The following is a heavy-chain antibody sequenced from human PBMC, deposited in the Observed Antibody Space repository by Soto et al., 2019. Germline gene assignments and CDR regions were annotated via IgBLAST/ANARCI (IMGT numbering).Heavy chain of an antibody. CDR1: GFTFSTYS. J-gene: IGHJ4*02. CDR2: ISSSSSIT. D-gene: IGHD3-10*01. V-gene: IGHV3-21*02. Sequence: EVQLVESGGGLVKPGGSLRLSGGVSGFTFSTYSMNWVRQAPGKGLEWVSCISSSSSITHYADSVKGRFTISRDNANNSLFLQRNSLRAEDTAVYYCARVRDSLRLGPIDSWGQGTLVTFSA. CDR3: ARVRDSLRLGPIDS.